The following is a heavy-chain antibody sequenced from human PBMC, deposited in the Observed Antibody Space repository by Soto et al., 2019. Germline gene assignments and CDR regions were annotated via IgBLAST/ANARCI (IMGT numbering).Heavy chain of an antibody. Sequence: GGSLRLSCAASGVTFSTYWMNWVRQAPGKGLEWVANIKQDGSEKNYVDSVKGRFTISRDNAKNSLYLQMNSLRAEDTAVYYCARDRAMDDYWGQGTLVTVSS. D-gene: IGHD5-18*01. J-gene: IGHJ4*02. CDR1: GVTFSTYW. V-gene: IGHV3-7*05. CDR2: IKQDGSEK. CDR3: ARDRAMDDY.